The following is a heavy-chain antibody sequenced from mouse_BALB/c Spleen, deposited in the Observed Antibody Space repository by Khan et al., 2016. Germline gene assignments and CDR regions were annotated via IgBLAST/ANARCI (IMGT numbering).Heavy chain of an antibody. CDR2: TNPTNGRT. CDR3: ARIKKIVATYLDY. D-gene: IGHD1-1*01. Sequence: QVQLQQSGAELVKAGASVKMSCKASGYTFTSYWMHWVKQRLGQGLEWFAETNPTNGRTYYNEKFKSKATLTVDKSSSTAYMLLSGPTFEDSAGYYCARIKKIVATYLDYWGQGTTLTVSS. J-gene: IGHJ2*01. CDR1: GYTFTSYW. V-gene: IGHV1S81*02.